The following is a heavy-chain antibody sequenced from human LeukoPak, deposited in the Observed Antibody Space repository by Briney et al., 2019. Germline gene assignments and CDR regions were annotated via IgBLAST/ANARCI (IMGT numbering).Heavy chain of an antibody. J-gene: IGHJ3*02. Sequence: GGSLRLSCAASGFTFSSYSMNWVRQAPGKGLEWVSSISSSSSYIYYADSVKGRFTISRDNAKNSLYLQMNSLRAEDTAVYYCARGDTVTTLAFVIWGQGTMVTVSS. V-gene: IGHV3-21*01. CDR1: GFTFSSYS. CDR2: ISSSSSYI. CDR3: ARGDTVTTLAFVI. D-gene: IGHD4-11*01.